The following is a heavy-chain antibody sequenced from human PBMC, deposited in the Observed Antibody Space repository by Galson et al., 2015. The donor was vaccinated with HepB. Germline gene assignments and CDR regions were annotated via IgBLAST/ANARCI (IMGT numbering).Heavy chain of an antibody. V-gene: IGHV1-2*02. Sequence: SVKVSCKASPYTFTNYYIHWVRQAPGQGLQWVGWINPSSGRTNYAPSLQDRVAMTRDTSIKTVYMELSSLKFDDSAIYFCARAVVPAALSDSWGQGTLVTVSS. J-gene: IGHJ5*01. CDR2: INPSSGRT. CDR3: ARAVVPAALSDS. D-gene: IGHD2-2*01. CDR1: PYTFTNYY.